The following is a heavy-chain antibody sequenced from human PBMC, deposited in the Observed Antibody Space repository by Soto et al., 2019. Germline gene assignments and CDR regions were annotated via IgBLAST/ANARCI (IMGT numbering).Heavy chain of an antibody. CDR2: ITPSFGTR. Sequence: VQLVQSGAEVMKPGSSVKVSCKASGGSFSSKYAISWLRQAPGEGLEWMGGITPSFGTRDYAQKFQGRGTITADASTSIVYMELTSLRPQDTAVYYCATSPGFGGYYVVWGQGTLVTVSS. V-gene: IGHV1-69*01. CDR1: GGSFSSKYA. J-gene: IGHJ4*02. CDR3: ATSPGFGGYYVV. D-gene: IGHD3-10*02.